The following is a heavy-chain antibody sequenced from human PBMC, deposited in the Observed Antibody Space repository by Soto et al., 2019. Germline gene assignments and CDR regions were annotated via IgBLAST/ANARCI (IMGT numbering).Heavy chain of an antibody. CDR1: GGTFSSYA. D-gene: IGHD2-15*01. V-gene: IGHV1-69*13. CDR2: IIPIFGTA. Sequence: SVKVSCKASGGTFSSYAISWVRQAPGQGLEWMGGIIPIFGTANYAQKFQGRVTITADESTSTAYMELSSLRSEDTAVYYCASNPVAARVRMTYYYYGTDVWGQGTTVTVSS. J-gene: IGHJ6*02. CDR3: ASNPVAARVRMTYYYYGTDV.